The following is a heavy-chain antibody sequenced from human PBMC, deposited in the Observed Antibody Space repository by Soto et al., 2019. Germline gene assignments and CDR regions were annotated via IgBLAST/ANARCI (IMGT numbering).Heavy chain of an antibody. CDR2: VYYSGST. V-gene: IGHV4-59*01. CDR1: GGSISTYY. J-gene: IGHJ6*03. Sequence: ASETLSLTCTVSGGSISTYYWSWVRQPPGKGLEWIGYVYYSGSTNYNPSLKSRVTISVDTSKNQFSLKLTSVTAADTAMYYCARGGRSAYYYYMGVWGKRTTVTVSS. CDR3: ARGGRSAYYYYMGV.